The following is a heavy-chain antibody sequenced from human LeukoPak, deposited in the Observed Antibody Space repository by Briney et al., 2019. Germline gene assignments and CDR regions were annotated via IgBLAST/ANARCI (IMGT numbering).Heavy chain of an antibody. CDR2: IYHSGST. D-gene: IGHD3-9*01. CDR1: GYSISSGYY. V-gene: IGHV4-38-2*01. CDR3: ARHPVLRYFDWLPNFDY. Sequence: PSETLSLTRAVSGYSISSGYYWGWIRQPPGKGLEWVGSIYHSGSTYYNPSLKSRVTISVDTSKNQFSLKLSSVTAADTAVYYCARHPVLRYFDWLPNFDYWGQGTLVTVSS. J-gene: IGHJ4*02.